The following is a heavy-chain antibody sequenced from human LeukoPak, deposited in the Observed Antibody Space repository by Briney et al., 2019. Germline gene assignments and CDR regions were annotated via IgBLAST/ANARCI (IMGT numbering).Heavy chain of an antibody. CDR1: GGTFSSYA. V-gene: IGHV1-69*06. D-gene: IGHD3-22*01. CDR2: IIPIFGTA. J-gene: IGHJ4*02. Sequence: GASVKVSCKASGGTFSSYAISWVRQAPGQGLEWMGGIIPIFGTANYAQKFQGRVTITADKSTSTAYTELSSLRSEDTAVYYCARDSGYYYDSSGYPTFWGQGTLVTVSS. CDR3: ARDSGYYYDSSGYPTF.